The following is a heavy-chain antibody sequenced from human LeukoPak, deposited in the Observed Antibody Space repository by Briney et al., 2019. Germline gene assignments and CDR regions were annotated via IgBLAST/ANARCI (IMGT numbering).Heavy chain of an antibody. J-gene: IGHJ6*02. CDR3: ARGTGDLSLHGMDV. CDR2: INHSGST. D-gene: IGHD7-27*01. CDR1: GGSFSGYY. V-gene: IGHV4-34*01. Sequence: SETLSLTCAVYGGSFSGYYWCWISQPPGKGLEWIGEINHSGSTNYNPSLKSRVTISVDTSKNQFSLKLSSVTAADTAVYYCARGTGDLSLHGMDVWGQGTTVTVSS.